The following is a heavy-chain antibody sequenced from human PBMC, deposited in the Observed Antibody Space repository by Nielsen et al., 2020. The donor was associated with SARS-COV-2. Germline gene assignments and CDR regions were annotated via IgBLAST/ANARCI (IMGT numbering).Heavy chain of an antibody. D-gene: IGHD3-10*01. V-gene: IGHV4-34*01. CDR3: ARAGRGRWFDP. CDR1: GGSFSGYY. J-gene: IGHJ5*02. Sequence: SETLSLTCAVYGGSFSGYYWSWIRQPPGKGLGWIGEINHSGSTNYNPSLKSRVTISVDTSKNQFSLKLSSVTAADTAVYYCARAGRGRWFDPWGQGTLVTVSS. CDR2: INHSGST.